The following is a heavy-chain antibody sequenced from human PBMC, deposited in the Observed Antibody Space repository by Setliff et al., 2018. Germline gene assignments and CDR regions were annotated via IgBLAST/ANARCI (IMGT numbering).Heavy chain of an antibody. CDR1: GDSFSGYF. J-gene: IGHJ5*02. V-gene: IGHV4-34*01. D-gene: IGHD6-13*01. CDR2: IDQSGST. Sequence: ETLSLTCAVYGDSFSGYFWTWIRQPPGKGLEWIGDIDQSGSTNYNPPLKSRLTISVDTSKNQFSLSLSSVTAADTAVYYCAGGAFGSRWYVRPWFDPWGQGTLVTSPQ. CDR3: AGGAFGSRWYVRPWFDP.